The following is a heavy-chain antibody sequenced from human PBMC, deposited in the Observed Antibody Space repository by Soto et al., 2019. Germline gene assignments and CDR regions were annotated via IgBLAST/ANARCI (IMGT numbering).Heavy chain of an antibody. CDR2: INHSGST. Sequence: SETPSLTCAVYGGSFSGYYWSWIRQPPGKGLEWIGEINHSGSTNYNPSLKSRVTISVDTSKNQFSLKLSSVTAADTAVYYCARVNSGYDFDYWGQGTLVTVSS. V-gene: IGHV4-34*01. J-gene: IGHJ4*02. CDR3: ARVNSGYDFDY. CDR1: GGSFSGYY. D-gene: IGHD5-12*01.